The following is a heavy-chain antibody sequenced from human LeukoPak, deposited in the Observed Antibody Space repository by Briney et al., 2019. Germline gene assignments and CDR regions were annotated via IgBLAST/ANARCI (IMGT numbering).Heavy chain of an antibody. Sequence: GGSLRLSCSASGLTFSHYAMTWVRQAPGKGLEWVSSVHADGDFTYYADSVRGRFTVSRDNSESSLYLQMNGLKAEDTALYYCAKDPNGDYVGAFDMWGQGTMVAVSS. J-gene: IGHJ3*02. D-gene: IGHD4-17*01. CDR3: AKDPNGDYVGAFDM. CDR2: VHADGDFT. V-gene: IGHV3-23*01. CDR1: GLTFSHYA.